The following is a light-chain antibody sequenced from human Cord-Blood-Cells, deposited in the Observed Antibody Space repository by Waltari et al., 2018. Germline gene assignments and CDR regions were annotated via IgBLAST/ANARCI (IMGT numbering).Light chain of an antibody. J-gene: IGKJ1*01. CDR3: QQYNNWPWT. V-gene: IGKV3-15*01. CDR1: QSVRRN. Sequence: EIVMTQSPATLSVSPGERATLSCRASQSVRRNLAWYQQKPGQSTRLLIYCASTRATGIPARFSVSGSGTEFTLTISSLQSEDFAVYYCQQYNNWPWTFGQGTKVEIK. CDR2: CAS.